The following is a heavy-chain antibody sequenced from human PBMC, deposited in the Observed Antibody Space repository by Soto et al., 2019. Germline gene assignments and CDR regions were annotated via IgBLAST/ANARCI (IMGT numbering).Heavy chain of an antibody. J-gene: IGHJ4*02. Sequence: EVQLVESGGGLVQPGGSMRLSCAASGFTFSSYWINWVRQAPGKGLEWVANIKQDGSEKYYVDSVKGRFTISRDSAENSVYLQMHRLRAEDTAVYYCAASPDYGPQFDFWGQGSLVTVSS. D-gene: IGHD4-17*01. CDR2: IKQDGSEK. CDR1: GFTFSSYW. CDR3: AASPDYGPQFDF. V-gene: IGHV3-7*01.